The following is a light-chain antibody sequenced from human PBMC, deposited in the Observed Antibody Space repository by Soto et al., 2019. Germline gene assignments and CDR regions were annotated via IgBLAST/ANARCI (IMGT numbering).Light chain of an antibody. CDR2: DAS. V-gene: IGKV3-11*01. CDR1: QSVSTY. CDR3: QQRSSWPLT. Sequence: EIVLTQSPATLSLSPGEIATLSCRASQSVSTYLAWYQQRAGQAPRLLMYDASNRATGVPARFSGSGSGTDFTLTISSLEPEDFAVYYCQQRSSWPLTFGGGTKVEIK. J-gene: IGKJ4*01.